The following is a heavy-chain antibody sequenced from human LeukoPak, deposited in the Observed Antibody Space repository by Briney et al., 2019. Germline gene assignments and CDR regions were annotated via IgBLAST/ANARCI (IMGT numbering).Heavy chain of an antibody. Sequence: SETLSLTCTVSGGSISSYYWSWIRQPAGKGLEWIGRIYTSGSTNYNPSLKSRVTMSVDTSKNQFSLKLSSVTAADTAVYYCARDQVYYDFWSGYFGHHYYYYMDVWGKGTTVTVSS. CDR3: ARDQVYYDFWSGYFGHHYYYYMDV. CDR1: GGSISSYY. CDR2: IYTSGST. D-gene: IGHD3-3*01. V-gene: IGHV4-4*07. J-gene: IGHJ6*03.